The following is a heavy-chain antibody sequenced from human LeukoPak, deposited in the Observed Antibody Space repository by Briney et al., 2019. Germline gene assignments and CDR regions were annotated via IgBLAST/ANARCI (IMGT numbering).Heavy chain of an antibody. Sequence: PSQTPSLTCTVSGGSISSGDYHWSWLRQPPGKGLEWIGYIYYSGSTYYNPSLKSRVTISVDTSKNQFSLKLSSVTAADTAVYYCARDARGSGYEDYFDYWGQGTLVTVSS. V-gene: IGHV4-30-4*01. J-gene: IGHJ4*02. CDR1: GGSISSGDYH. CDR3: ARDARGSGYEDYFDY. CDR2: IYYSGST. D-gene: IGHD5-12*01.